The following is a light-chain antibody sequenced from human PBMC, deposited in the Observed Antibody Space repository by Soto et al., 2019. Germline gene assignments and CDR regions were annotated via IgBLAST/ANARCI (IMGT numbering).Light chain of an antibody. V-gene: IGLV2-14*01. J-gene: IGLJ1*01. CDR2: DVS. CDR3: SSYTSXSPYV. Sequence: QSVLTQPASVSGSPGQSITISCTGTSSDVGGYNYVSWYQQHPGKAPKLMIYDVSNRPSGVSNRFSGSKSGNTASLTISGLQAEDEADYYCSSYTSXSPYVFGTGTKVTVL. CDR1: SSDVGGYNY.